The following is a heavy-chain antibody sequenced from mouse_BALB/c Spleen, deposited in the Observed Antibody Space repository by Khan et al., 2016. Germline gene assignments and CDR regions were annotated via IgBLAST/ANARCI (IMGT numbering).Heavy chain of an antibody. CDR1: GYSITSGYA. J-gene: IGHJ2*01. Sequence: EVQLLESGPGLVKPSQSLSLTCTVTGYSITSGYAWNWIRQFPGNKLEWMGYINYSGSTTYNPSLKSQISINRDTSKNQFFLQLNYVHPEDTATYYCARDYYGSSFFDYWGQGTTLTVAS. D-gene: IGHD1-1*01. CDR2: INYSGST. CDR3: ARDYYGSSFFDY. V-gene: IGHV3-2*02.